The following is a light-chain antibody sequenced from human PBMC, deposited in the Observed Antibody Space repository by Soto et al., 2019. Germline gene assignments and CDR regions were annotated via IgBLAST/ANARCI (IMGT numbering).Light chain of an antibody. CDR3: QHYYNYPYM. CDR1: QRIGSW. J-gene: IGKJ1*01. V-gene: IGKV1-5*01. Sequence: DIQMTQSPSTLSASVGDRVSITCRASQRIGSWLTWYQQKPGKVPKLLIYDASHLTSGVPSRFSGSGSGTEFTLSISSLQPDDFATYYCQHYYNYPYMFGQGTKVDIK. CDR2: DAS.